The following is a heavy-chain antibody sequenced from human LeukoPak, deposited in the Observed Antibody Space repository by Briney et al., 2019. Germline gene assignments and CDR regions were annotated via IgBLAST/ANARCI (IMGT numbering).Heavy chain of an antibody. CDR2: ISAYNGNT. V-gene: IGHV1-18*01. CDR3: ARDQTYYDFWSGHTPLFDY. CDR1: GYTFTSYG. J-gene: IGHJ4*02. D-gene: IGHD3-3*01. Sequence: ASVKVSCKASGYTFTSYGISWVRQAPGQGLEWMGWISAYNGNTNYAQKLQGRITMTTDTSTSTAYMELRSLRSDDTAVYYCARDQTYYDFWSGHTPLFDYWGQGTLVTVSS.